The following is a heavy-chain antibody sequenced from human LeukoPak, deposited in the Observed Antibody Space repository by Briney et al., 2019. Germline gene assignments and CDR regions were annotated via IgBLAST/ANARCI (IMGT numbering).Heavy chain of an antibody. CDR2: ISAYNGNT. J-gene: IGHJ4*02. D-gene: IGHD1-26*01. V-gene: IGHV1-18*03. Sequence: ASVKVSCKASGYTFTSYGISWVRQAPGQGLEWMGRISAYNGNTNYAQKLQGRVTMTTDTSTSTAYMELRSLRSDDMAVYYCARDSEWELLPDYWGQGTLVTVSS. CDR3: ARDSEWELLPDY. CDR1: GYTFTSYG.